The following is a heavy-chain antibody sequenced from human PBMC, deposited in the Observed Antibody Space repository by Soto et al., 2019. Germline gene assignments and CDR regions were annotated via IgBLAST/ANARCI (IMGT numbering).Heavy chain of an antibody. CDR3: ARTQDTIHPYWYFDL. J-gene: IGHJ2*01. CDR1: GFTVSSNY. D-gene: IGHD2-15*01. Sequence: ESGGGLVQPGGSLRLSCAASGFTVSSNYMSWVRQAPGKGLEWVSVIYSGGSTYYADSVKGRFTISRDNSKNTLYLQMNSLRAEDTAVYYCARTQDTIHPYWYFDLWGRGTLVTVSS. CDR2: IYSGGST. V-gene: IGHV3-66*01.